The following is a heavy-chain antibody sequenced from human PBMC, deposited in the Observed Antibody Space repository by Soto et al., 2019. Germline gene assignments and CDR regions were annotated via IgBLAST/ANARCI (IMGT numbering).Heavy chain of an antibody. J-gene: IGHJ3*02. V-gene: IGHV3-21*01. D-gene: IGHD2-21*02. CDR1: GFTFSSYS. CDR3: XXXXXXXXGGDCYSGAFXI. CDR2: ISSSSSYI. Sequence: EVQLVESGGGLVKPGGSLRLSCAASGFTFSSYSMNWVRQAPGKGLEWVSSISSSSSYIYYADSVKGRFTISRDNAKXSLYLQMNSLRAEXXXXXXXXXXXXXXXGGDCYSGAFXI.